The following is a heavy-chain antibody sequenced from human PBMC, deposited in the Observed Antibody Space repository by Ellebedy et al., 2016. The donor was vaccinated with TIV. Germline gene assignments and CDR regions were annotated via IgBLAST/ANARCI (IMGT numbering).Heavy chain of an antibody. Sequence: GGSLRLSCAASGFTFSDYYMSWIRQAPGKGLEWVSYISSRSSYSNYTDSVKGRFTISRDNAKNPLYLQMNSLRAEDTAVYYCARNGYEDVWGSYHHDYWGQGALVTVSS. D-gene: IGHD3-16*02. CDR3: ARNGYEDVWGSYHHDY. CDR2: ISSRSSYS. CDR1: GFTFSDYY. V-gene: IGHV3-11*06. J-gene: IGHJ4*02.